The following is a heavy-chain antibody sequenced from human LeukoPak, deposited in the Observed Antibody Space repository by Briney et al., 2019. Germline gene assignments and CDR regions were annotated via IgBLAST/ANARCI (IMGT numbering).Heavy chain of an antibody. V-gene: IGHV3-9*01. J-gene: IGHJ4*02. CDR3: ARDKRGRSSLGN. Sequence: GGSLRLSCAASGFTFDDYAMHWVRQAPGKGLEWVSGISWNSGSIGYADSVKGRFTISRDNAKNSLYLQMNSLRAEDTAVYYCARDKRGRSSLGNWGQGTLVTVSS. CDR2: ISWNSGSI. D-gene: IGHD6-13*01. CDR1: GFTFDDYA.